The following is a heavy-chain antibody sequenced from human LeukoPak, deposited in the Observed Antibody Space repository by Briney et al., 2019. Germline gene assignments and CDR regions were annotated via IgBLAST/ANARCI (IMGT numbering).Heavy chain of an antibody. CDR2: IFADGSTT. Sequence: GGSLRLSCVVSEFNFFSYGMQWVRQAPGKGRVWVSRIFADGSTTSYADSVKGRFTISRDNAKNTLYLHMDSLRAEDTAVYYCARELPREVTLDYWGQGTLVTVSP. V-gene: IGHV3-74*01. J-gene: IGHJ4*01. CDR1: EFNFFSYG. CDR3: ARELPREVTLDY. D-gene: IGHD2-21*02.